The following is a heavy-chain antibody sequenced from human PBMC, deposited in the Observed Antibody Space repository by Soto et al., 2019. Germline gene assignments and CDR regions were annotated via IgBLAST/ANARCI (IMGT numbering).Heavy chain of an antibody. V-gene: IGHV1-18*01. Sequence: QVQLVQSGAEVKKPGASVTVSCKASGYTSTTYGVSRVRQAAGQGLEWLGWINGYNGNAKYAENLQGRVSMTTDTSTSTAYMELRSLRSDDTAVYYCARMGDVPYYYYGMDVWGQGTTVTVSS. J-gene: IGHJ6*02. CDR3: ARMGDVPYYYYGMDV. D-gene: IGHD3-16*01. CDR1: GYTSTTYG. CDR2: INGYNGNA.